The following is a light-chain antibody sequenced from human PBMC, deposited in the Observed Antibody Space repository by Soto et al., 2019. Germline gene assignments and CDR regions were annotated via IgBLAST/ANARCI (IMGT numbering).Light chain of an antibody. Sequence: QSAQTQPPSASGSPGQSVTISCTGASSDVGGYNFVSWYQHHPGKAPRLMIYDVTQRPSGVPDRFSGSKSGNTASLTVSGLQVDDEAYYYCSSYAGSSIPVAFGGGTKVTVL. CDR1: SSDVGGYNF. V-gene: IGLV2-8*01. J-gene: IGLJ2*01. CDR2: DVT. CDR3: SSYAGSSIPVA.